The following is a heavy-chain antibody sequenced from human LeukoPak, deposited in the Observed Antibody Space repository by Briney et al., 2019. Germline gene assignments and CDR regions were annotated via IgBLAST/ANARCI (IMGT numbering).Heavy chain of an antibody. J-gene: IGHJ4*02. CDR1: GGTFSSYT. Sequence: SVKVSCKASGGTFSSYTISWVRQAPGRGLEWMGRIIPILGIANYAQKFQGRVTITADKSTSTAYMGLSSLRSEDTAVYYCARDIGIAARTTRFDYWGQGTLVTVSS. V-gene: IGHV1-69*04. CDR3: ARDIGIAARTTRFDY. D-gene: IGHD6-6*01. CDR2: IIPILGIA.